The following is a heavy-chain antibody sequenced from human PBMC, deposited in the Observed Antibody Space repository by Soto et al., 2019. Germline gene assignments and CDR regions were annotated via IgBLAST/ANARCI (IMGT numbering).Heavy chain of an antibody. CDR2: ISYDGSNK. Sequence: QVQLVESGGGVVQPGRSLRLSCAASGFTFSSYAMHWVRQAPGKGLEWVAVISYDGSNKYYADSVKGRFTISRDNSKHTLDLQMNSLRAEDTAVYYCARERRGSWYGYFDYWGQGTLVTVAS. CDR1: GFTFSSYA. V-gene: IGHV3-30-3*01. CDR3: ARERRGSWYGYFDY. D-gene: IGHD6-13*01. J-gene: IGHJ4*02.